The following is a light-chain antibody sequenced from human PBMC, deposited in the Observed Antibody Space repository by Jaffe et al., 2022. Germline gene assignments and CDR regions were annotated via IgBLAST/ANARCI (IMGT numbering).Light chain of an antibody. J-gene: IGLJ2*01. Sequence: QSALTQPASVSGSPGQSITISCTATSSDVGGYNYVSWYQQHPGKAPKLMIYDVSNRPSGVSNRFSGSKSGNTASLTISGLQAEDEADYYCSSFTSGTTPYVVFGGGTKLTVL. CDR3: SSFTSGTTPYVV. CDR2: DVS. V-gene: IGLV2-14*03. CDR1: SSDVGGYNY.